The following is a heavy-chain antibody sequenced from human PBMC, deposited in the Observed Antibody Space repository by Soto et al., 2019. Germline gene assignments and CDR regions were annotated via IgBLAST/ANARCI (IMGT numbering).Heavy chain of an antibody. D-gene: IGHD5-12*01. J-gene: IGHJ4*02. V-gene: IGHV4-61*01. Sequence: LSLTCTVSGGSVSSGSYYWSWIRQPPGKGLEWIGYIYYSGSTNYNPSLKSRVTISVDTSKNQFSLKLSSVTAADTAVYYCARDGSGDGYNLYYFDYWGQGTLVTVSS. CDR1: GGSVSSGSYY. CDR3: ARDGSGDGYNLYYFDY. CDR2: IYYSGST.